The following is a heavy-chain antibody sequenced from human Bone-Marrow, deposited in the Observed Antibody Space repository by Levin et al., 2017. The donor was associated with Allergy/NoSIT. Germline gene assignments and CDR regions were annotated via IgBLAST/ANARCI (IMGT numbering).Heavy chain of an antibody. D-gene: IGHD3-3*01. CDR3: GRVAPSRAFGVVDNWLDP. V-gene: IGHV1-46*01. CDR1: GFTFSAYY. J-gene: IGHJ5*02. CDR2: INLSGGNT. Sequence: ASVKVSCKASGFTFSAYYMNWIRQAPGQGLEWMGVINLSGGNTGYAQKFQGRVSMTRDTSTSTVYMDLNSLTSEDTAVYYCGRVAPSRAFGVVDNWLDPWGQGTLVTVSS.